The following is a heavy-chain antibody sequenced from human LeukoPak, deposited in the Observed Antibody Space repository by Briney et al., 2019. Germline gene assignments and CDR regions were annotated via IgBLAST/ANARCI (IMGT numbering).Heavy chain of an antibody. CDR3: ARDLEDTPLIGAVDL. D-gene: IGHD5-18*01. CDR1: GFDFSSFW. CDR2: INQDGNIK. V-gene: IGHV3-7*05. J-gene: IGHJ5*02. Sequence: PGGSLRLSCTASGFDFSSFWMAWVRQAPGKGLEWVANINQDGNIKYYVDSVKGRFIISRDNAKMSLFLQLNSVRAEDTALYYCARDLEDTPLIGAVDLWGQGTLVIASS.